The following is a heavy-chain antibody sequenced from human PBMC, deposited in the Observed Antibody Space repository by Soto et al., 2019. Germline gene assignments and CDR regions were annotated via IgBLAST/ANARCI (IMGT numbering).Heavy chain of an antibody. J-gene: IGHJ5*01. CDR3: AREVGNNWRGNWFDS. Sequence: VQLVESGGGLIQPGGSLRLSCAASGFTVSSHYMSWVRQAPGKGLEWVSVIYIGGPTYYADSVKCRFTISSDNSNNTVDLQRNSLRAEDTAVYYCAREVGNNWRGNWFDSWGQGALVTVSS. CDR1: GFTVSSHY. D-gene: IGHD1-20*01. CDR2: IYIGGPT. V-gene: IGHV3-53*01.